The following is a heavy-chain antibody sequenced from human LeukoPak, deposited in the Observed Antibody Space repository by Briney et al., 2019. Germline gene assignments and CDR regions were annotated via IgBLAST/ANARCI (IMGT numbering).Heavy chain of an antibody. CDR3: ARNYVWGSYRPYWYFDL. V-gene: IGHV4-34*01. J-gene: IGHJ2*01. D-gene: IGHD3-16*02. CDR2: INHSGST. CDR1: GGSFSGYY. Sequence: SETLSLTCAVYGGSFSGYYWTWIRQPPGKGLEWIGEINHSGSTNYNPSLKSRVTISVDTSKNQFSLKLSSVTAADTAVYYCARNYVWGSYRPYWYFDLWGRGTLVTVSS.